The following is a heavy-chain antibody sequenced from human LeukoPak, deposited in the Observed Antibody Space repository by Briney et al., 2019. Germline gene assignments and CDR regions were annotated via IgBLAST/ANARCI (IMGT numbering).Heavy chain of an antibody. CDR3: ARDGQFSSGWYLTFGDYYYGMDV. CDR1: GFTFSSYA. J-gene: IGHJ6*02. Sequence: QPGRSLRLSCAASGFTFSSYAMHWVRQAPGKGLEWVAVISYDGSNKYYADSVKGRFTISRDNSKNTLYLQMNSLRAEDTAVYYCARDGQFSSGWYLTFGDYYYGMDVWGQGTTVTVSS. CDR2: ISYDGSNK. D-gene: IGHD6-19*01. V-gene: IGHV3-30*04.